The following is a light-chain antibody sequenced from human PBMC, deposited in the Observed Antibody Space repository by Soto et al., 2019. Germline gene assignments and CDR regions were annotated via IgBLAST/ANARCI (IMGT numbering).Light chain of an antibody. V-gene: IGLV2-14*01. CDR2: EVT. CDR3: SSYTTTSTT. J-gene: IGLJ3*02. CDR1: SSDVGAYNR. Sequence: QSALTQPASVSGSPGQSITISCTGTSSDVGAYNRVSWYQQYPGQAPKVIIYEVTHRPSGVSNRFSGSKSGNTASLTISGLQAEDEADYYCSSYTTTSTTFGGGTQLTVL.